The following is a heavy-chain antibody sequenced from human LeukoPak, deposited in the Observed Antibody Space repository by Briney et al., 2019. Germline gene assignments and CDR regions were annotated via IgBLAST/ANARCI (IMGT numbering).Heavy chain of an antibody. CDR1: GGSISSSSYY. V-gene: IGHV4-39*01. J-gene: IGHJ2*01. CDR2: IYYSRST. CDR3: ARGITMIAVVIHDWYFDL. Sequence: PSETLSLTCTVSGGSISSSSYYWGWIRQPPGKGLEWIGSIYYSRSTSYNPSLKGRVTISVDTSKNQFSLKLSSVTAADTAVYYCARGITMIAVVIHDWYFDLWGRGTLVTVSS. D-gene: IGHD3-22*01.